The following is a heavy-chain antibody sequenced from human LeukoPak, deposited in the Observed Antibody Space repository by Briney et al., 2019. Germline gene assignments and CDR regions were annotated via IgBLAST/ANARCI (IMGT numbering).Heavy chain of an antibody. V-gene: IGHV3-23*01. CDR1: GFNFANHA. CDR2: ISGGGDIT. J-gene: IGHJ4*02. CDR3: VREDTPATANY. Sequence: PGGSLRLSCAASGFNFANHAMSWVRQTAGKGLEWVSAISGGGDITYYADSVKGRFTISRDNSKDTLFLQMHSLRPGDTAVYYCVREDTPATANYWRQGTLVTISS. D-gene: IGHD2-21*02.